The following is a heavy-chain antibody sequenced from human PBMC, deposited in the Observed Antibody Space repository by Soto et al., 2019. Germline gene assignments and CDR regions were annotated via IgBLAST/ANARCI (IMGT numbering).Heavy chain of an antibody. J-gene: IGHJ4*02. CDR2: INPSGGST. Sequence: VASVKVSCKASGYTFTSYYMHWVRQAPGQGLEWMGIINPSGGSTSYAQKFQGRVTMTRDTSTSTVYMELSSLRSEDTAVYYCAKGSRGIAAAGPPDYWGQGTLVTVSS. D-gene: IGHD6-13*01. V-gene: IGHV1-46*01. CDR3: AKGSRGIAAAGPPDY. CDR1: GYTFTSYY.